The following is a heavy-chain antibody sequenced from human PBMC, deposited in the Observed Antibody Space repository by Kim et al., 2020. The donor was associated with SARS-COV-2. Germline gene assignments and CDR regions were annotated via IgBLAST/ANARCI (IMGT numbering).Heavy chain of an antibody. CDR2: PTRGGQ. CDR3: ERGYDY. J-gene: IGHJ4*02. D-gene: IGHD5-18*01. Sequence: PTRGGQNYAQECQGRVHMTRDTSLSTAYMELSRLRSEDTAVYYCERGYDYWGQGTLVTVSS. V-gene: IGHV1-2*02.